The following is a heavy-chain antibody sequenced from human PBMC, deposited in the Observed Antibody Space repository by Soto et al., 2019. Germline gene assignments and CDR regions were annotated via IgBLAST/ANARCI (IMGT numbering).Heavy chain of an antibody. CDR1: GFSLNTPGVG. CDR3: AHMRGSSNLGDF. D-gene: IGHD1-26*01. CDR2: NYWNDDK. J-gene: IGHJ4*02. V-gene: IGHV2-5*01. Sequence: QITLKESGPPLVKPTQTLTLTCTFSGFSLNTPGVGVGWIRQPPGKALEWLALNYWNDDKRYSPSLKRRLTVTKDTSKNQVVITMTTMDPMDTGTYYWAHMRGSSNLGDFWGQGSQVTVSS.